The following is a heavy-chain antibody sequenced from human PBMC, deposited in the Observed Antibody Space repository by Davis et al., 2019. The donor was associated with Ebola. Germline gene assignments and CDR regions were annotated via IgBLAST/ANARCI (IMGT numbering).Heavy chain of an antibody. CDR3: ARWGMDV. V-gene: IGHV4-34*01. J-gene: IGHJ6*02. CDR2: INHSGST. Sequence: SQTLSLTCAVYGGSFSGYYWSWIRQPPGKGLEWIGEINHSGSTNYNPSLKSRVTISVDTSKNQFSLKLSSVTAADTAVYYCARWGMDVWGQGTTVTVS. CDR1: GGSFSGYY.